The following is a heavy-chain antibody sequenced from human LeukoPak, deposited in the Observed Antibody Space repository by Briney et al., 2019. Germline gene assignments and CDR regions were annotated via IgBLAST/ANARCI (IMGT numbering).Heavy chain of an antibody. J-gene: IGHJ6*02. V-gene: IGHV3-23*01. CDR1: GFTFSNYA. Sequence: GGSLRLSCTASGFTFSNYAMTWVRQAPGKGLEWVSSISGTGGRTYSADSVKGRFTISRDNSKNTLYLQMKNLRVEHTAVYYCAKNLYCGGGSCYPSALGMDVWGQGTTVTVSS. CDR2: ISGTGGRT. CDR3: AKNLYCGGGSCYPSALGMDV. D-gene: IGHD2-15*01.